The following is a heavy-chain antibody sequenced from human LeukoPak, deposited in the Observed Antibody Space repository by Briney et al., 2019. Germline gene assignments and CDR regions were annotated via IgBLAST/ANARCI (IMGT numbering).Heavy chain of an antibody. J-gene: IGHJ4*02. V-gene: IGHV3-23*01. D-gene: IGHD5-12*01. CDR2: ISGSGGST. Sequence: PGGSLRLSCAASGFTFSSYAMSWVRQAPGKGLEWVSAISGSGGSTYYADSVKGRFTVSRDNSKNTLYLQMNSLRVEDTAVYYCALGYSGYDWGFDYWGQGTLVTVSS. CDR1: GFTFSSYA. CDR3: ALGYSGYDWGFDY.